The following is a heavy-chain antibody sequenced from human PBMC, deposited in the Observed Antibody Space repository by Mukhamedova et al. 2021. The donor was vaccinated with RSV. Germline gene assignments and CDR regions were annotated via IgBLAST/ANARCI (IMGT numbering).Heavy chain of an antibody. CDR2: IYPGDSDT. Sequence: VRQMPGKGLEWMGIIYPGDSDTRYSPSFQGQVTISADKSISTAYLQWSSLKALDTAMYYCARQYSSSWYTPDYWGQGTLVTVSS. D-gene: IGHD6-13*01. V-gene: IGHV5-51*01. J-gene: IGHJ4*02. CDR3: ARQYSSSWYTPDY.